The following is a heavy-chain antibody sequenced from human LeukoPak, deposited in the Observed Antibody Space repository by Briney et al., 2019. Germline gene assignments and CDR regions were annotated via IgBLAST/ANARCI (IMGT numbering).Heavy chain of an antibody. V-gene: IGHV3-48*02. CDR3: ARDRFGELSVVWDY. CDR1: GFTFNSYS. D-gene: IGHD3-10*01. CDR2: ISSSSSTI. J-gene: IGHJ4*02. Sequence: GGSLRLSCAASGFTFNSYSMNWVRQAPGKGLEWVSYISSSSSTIYYADSVEGRFTISRDNAKNSLYLQMNSLRDEDTAVYYCARDRFGELSVVWDYWGQGTLVTVSS.